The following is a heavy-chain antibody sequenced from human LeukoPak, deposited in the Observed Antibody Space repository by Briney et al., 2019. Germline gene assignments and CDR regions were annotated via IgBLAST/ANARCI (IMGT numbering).Heavy chain of an antibody. CDR3: ARGGWAHYGMDV. CDR2: IIPIFGTA. CDR1: GGTFSSYA. D-gene: IGHD1-26*01. J-gene: IGHJ6*02. Sequence: GASVKVSCKASGGTFSSYAISWVRQAPGQGLEWMGGIIPIFGTANYAQKFQGRVTITADESTSTAYMELSSLRSEDTAVYYCARGGWAHYGMDVWGQGTTVTVSS. V-gene: IGHV1-69*13.